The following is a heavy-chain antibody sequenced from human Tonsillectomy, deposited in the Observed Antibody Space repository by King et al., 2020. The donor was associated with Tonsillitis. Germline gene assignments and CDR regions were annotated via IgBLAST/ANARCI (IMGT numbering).Heavy chain of an antibody. CDR2: IYPGDSDT. D-gene: IGHD4-17*01. CDR3: ARVEDYGAQPSHFDY. J-gene: IGHJ4*02. Sequence: QLVQSGAEVKKPGESLKISCKDSGYSFSSYWIGWVRQMPGKGLEWMGIIYPGDSDTRYSPSFQGQVIISVDKSITTTYLQWSSLKASDTAMYYCARVEDYGAQPSHFDYWGQGTLVTVSS. CDR1: GYSFSSYW. V-gene: IGHV5-51*01.